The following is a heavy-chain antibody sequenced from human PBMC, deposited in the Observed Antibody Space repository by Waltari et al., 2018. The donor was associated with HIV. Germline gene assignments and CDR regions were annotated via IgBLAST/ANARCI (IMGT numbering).Heavy chain of an antibody. D-gene: IGHD5-18*01. CDR2: IIPIFGSP. Sequence: QVQPVQSGAEVKTPGSSVKVSCKASGGTFSNSPINWVRQAPGQGLEWLGGIIPIFGSPNYAQKFQGRVTITADESTSTVYMKLSSLRSEDTAVYYCASASRDTAMGAFDIWGQGTMVTVSS. J-gene: IGHJ3*02. V-gene: IGHV1-69*01. CDR3: ASASRDTAMGAFDI. CDR1: GGTFSNSP.